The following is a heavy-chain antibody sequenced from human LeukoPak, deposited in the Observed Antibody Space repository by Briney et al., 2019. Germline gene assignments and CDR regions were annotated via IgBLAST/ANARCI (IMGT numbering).Heavy chain of an antibody. CDR2: IYPGGSDT. D-gene: IGHD3-10*01. CDR3: ARSGSYYMLLLPDY. V-gene: IGHV5-51*01. Sequence: GESLKISCKGSGYSFTSYWIGWVRQMPGKGLEWMGIIYPGGSDTRYCASFQGQLTISADKSISTAYLQWSSLKASDTAMYYCARSGSYYMLLLPDYWGQGTLVTVSS. J-gene: IGHJ4*02. CDR1: GYSFTSYW.